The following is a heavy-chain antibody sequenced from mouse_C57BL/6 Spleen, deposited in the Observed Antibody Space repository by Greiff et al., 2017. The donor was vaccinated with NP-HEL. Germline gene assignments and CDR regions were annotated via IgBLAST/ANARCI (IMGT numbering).Heavy chain of an antibody. V-gene: IGHV1-19*01. CDR2: INPYNGGT. J-gene: IGHJ2*01. CDR3: ARYGDYDYDFDY. D-gene: IGHD2-4*01. CDR1: GYTFTDYY. Sequence: EVQLQQSGPVLVKPGASVKMSCKASGYTFTDYYMNWVKQSHGKSLEWIGVINPYNGGTSYNQKFKGKATLTVDKSSSTAYMELNSLTSEDSAVYYCARYGDYDYDFDYWGQGTTLTVSS.